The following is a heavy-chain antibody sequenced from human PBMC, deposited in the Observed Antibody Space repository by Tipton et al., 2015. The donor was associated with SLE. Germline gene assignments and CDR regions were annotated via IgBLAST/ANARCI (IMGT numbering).Heavy chain of an antibody. D-gene: IGHD6-19*01. Sequence: GSLRLSCAASGFSFSTYWMTWVRQAPGKGLEWVSGISGTGGSIYYADSVKGRFTISRDNSKNTLYLQMNALRAEDTAVYYCAKAIAVAGPFDFWGQGTLVTVSS. J-gene: IGHJ4*02. CDR1: GFSFSTYW. V-gene: IGHV3-23*01. CDR3: AKAIAVAGPFDF. CDR2: ISGTGGSI.